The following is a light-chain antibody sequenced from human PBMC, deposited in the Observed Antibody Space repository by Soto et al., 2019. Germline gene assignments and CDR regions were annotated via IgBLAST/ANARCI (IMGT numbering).Light chain of an antibody. V-gene: IGLV2-11*01. CDR1: SSDIGGYNY. CDR2: DVS. CDR3: CSYVGGYSYV. Sequence: QSVLTQPRSVSGSPGQSVAISCTGTSSDIGGYNYVSWYQQHPGKAPKVVIYDVSKRPSGVPDRFSGSKSGNTASLTISGLQAEDEADYYCCSYVGGYSYVFGIGTKVTVL. J-gene: IGLJ1*01.